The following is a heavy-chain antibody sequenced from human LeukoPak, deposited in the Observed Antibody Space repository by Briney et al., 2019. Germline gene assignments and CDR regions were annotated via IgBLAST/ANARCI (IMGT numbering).Heavy chain of an antibody. CDR1: GFIFSHYG. Sequence: GGSLRLSCAASGFIFSHYGMHWVRRAPGKGLEWVAVIQNDASTENFADSVKGRFTISRDNSKNTVFLQMNSLRVEDTAVYYCARELSQIVWGGLDYGGQGTLVSVSS. V-gene: IGHV3-33*05. J-gene: IGHJ4*02. D-gene: IGHD2-21*01. CDR2: IQNDASTE. CDR3: ARELSQIVWGGLDY.